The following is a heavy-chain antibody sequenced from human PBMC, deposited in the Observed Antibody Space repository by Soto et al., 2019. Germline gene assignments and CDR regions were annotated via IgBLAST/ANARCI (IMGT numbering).Heavy chain of an antibody. CDR3: GRGQDSGCYSYYFDY. J-gene: IGHJ4*02. CDR1: GGTFSSGGYY. V-gene: IGHV4-31*03. Sequence: PSETLSLTCTVSGGTFSSGGYYWSWIRQHPGKGLEWIGYIYYSRSTYYNPSLKSRVTISVDTSKNQLSLKLSSVTAADTAVYYCGRGQDSGCYSYYFDYWGQGTLVTVSS. CDR2: IYYSRST. D-gene: IGHD2-21*02.